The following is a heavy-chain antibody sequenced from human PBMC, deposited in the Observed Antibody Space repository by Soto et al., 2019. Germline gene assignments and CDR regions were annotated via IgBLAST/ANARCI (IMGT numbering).Heavy chain of an antibody. CDR2: IIPIFGTA. CDR3: ARDQCYYGSGSYYGDFDY. J-gene: IGHJ4*02. CDR1: GGTFSSYA. D-gene: IGHD3-10*01. Sequence: SVKVSCKASGGTFSSYAISWVRQAPGQGLEWMGGIIPIFGTANYAQKFQGRVTITADESTSTAYMELSSLRSEDTAVYYCARDQCYYGSGSYYGDFDYWGKGTLVTVSS. V-gene: IGHV1-69*13.